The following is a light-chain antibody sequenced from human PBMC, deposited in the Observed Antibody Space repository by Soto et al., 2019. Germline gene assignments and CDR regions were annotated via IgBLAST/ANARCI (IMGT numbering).Light chain of an antibody. CDR3: CSYAGSSTFV. Sequence: QSALTQPASVSGSPGQSITISCTGTISDVGGYNLVSWYQQRPGEAPKLTIYEGSKRPSGISNRFSGSKSGNTASLTISGLQAEDEADYYCCSYAGSSTFVFGAGTQLTVL. V-gene: IGLV2-23*01. J-gene: IGLJ7*01. CDR1: ISDVGGYNL. CDR2: EGS.